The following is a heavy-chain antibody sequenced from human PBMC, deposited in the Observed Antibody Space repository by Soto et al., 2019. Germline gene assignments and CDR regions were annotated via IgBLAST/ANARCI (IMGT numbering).Heavy chain of an antibody. CDR1: GYTFTGYY. D-gene: IGHD6-19*01. V-gene: IGHV1-2*04. CDR3: AHLYSSAHEDAFDI. CDR2: INPNSGGT. Sequence: ASVKVSCKASGYTFTGYYMHWVRQAPGQGLEWMGWINPNSGGTNYAQKFQGWVTMTRDTSISTAYMELSRLRSDDTAVYHCAHLYSSAHEDAFDIWGQGTMVTVS. J-gene: IGHJ3*02.